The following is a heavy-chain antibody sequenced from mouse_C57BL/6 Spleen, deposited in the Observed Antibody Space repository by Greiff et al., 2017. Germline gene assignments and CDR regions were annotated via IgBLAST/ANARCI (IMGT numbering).Heavy chain of an antibody. CDR1: GYTFTSYW. Sequence: VKLQQPGAELVRPGTSVKLSCKASGYTFTSYWMHWVKQRPGQGLEWIGVIDPSDSYTNYNQKFKGKATLTVDTSSSTAYMQLSSLTSEDSAVYYCARSDGYGNYDYYAMDYWGQGTSVTVSS. V-gene: IGHV1-59*01. CDR2: IDPSDSYT. CDR3: ARSDGYGNYDYYAMDY. J-gene: IGHJ4*01. D-gene: IGHD2-1*01.